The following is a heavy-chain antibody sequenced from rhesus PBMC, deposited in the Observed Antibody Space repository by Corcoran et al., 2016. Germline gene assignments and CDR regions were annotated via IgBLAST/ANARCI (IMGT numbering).Heavy chain of an antibody. D-gene: IGHD2-21*01. V-gene: IGHV4-127*01. Sequence: QVQLQESGPGVVKPSETLSLTCAVSGYSISSGYGWSWIRQPPGKGMEWIGYMGGSRGSTNYNPSLTSRVAISKDTSKNQFSLKLSSVTAADTAVYYCARGGVVATAYFDYWGQGVLVTVSS. CDR2: MGGSRGST. CDR1: GYSISSGYG. CDR3: ARGGVVATAYFDY. J-gene: IGHJ4*01.